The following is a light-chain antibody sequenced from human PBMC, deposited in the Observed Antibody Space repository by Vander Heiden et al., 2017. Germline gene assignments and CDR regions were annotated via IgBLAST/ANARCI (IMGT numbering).Light chain of an antibody. J-gene: IGLJ2*01. V-gene: IGLV1-36*01. CDR1: NSNIGRNA. CDR2: YDD. CDR3: ASWDDSLQAVI. Sequence: QSVLTQPPSVSEAPRQRFTISCSGSNSNIGRNAVNWYQHLPGKPPKLLIYYDDLLPSGVSDRFSGSRSGASASLAIRGRQAEDDADYYCASWDDSLQAVIFGGGTKFTVL.